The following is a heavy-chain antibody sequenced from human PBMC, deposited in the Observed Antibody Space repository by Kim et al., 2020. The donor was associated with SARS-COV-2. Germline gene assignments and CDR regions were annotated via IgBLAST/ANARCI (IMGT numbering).Heavy chain of an antibody. J-gene: IGHJ3*02. CDR1: GFTFSNAW. CDR2: IKSKTDGGTT. CDR3: TTDVNTSYDILTGYYNLDI. D-gene: IGHD3-9*01. Sequence: GGSLRLSCAASGFTFSNAWMSWVRQAPGKGLEWVGRIKSKTDGGTTDYAAPVKGRFTISRDDSKNTLYLQMNSLKTEDTAVYYCTTDVNTSYDILTGYYNLDIWGQGTMVTVSS. V-gene: IGHV3-15*01.